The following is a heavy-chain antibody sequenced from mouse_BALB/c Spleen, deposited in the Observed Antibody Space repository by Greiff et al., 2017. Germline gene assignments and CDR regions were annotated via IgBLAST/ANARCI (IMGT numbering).Heavy chain of an antibody. CDR2: INPSNGRT. V-gene: IGHV1S81*02. CDR1: GYTFTSYW. D-gene: IGHD1-1*01. J-gene: IGHJ4*01. CDR3: ARERSSYAMDY. Sequence: QVQLQQPGAELVKPGASVKLSCKASGYTFTSYWMHWVKQRPGQGLEWIGEINPSNGRTNYNEKFKSKATLTVDKSSSTAYMQLSSLTSEDSAVYYCARERSSYAMDYWGQGTSVTVSS.